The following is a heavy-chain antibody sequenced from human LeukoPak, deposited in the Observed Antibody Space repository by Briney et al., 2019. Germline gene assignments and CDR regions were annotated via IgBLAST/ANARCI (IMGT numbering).Heavy chain of an antibody. CDR1: GGSFSGYY. D-gene: IGHD2-2*01. CDR2: INHSGST. CDR3: ARARTVPAATDY. Sequence: SETLSLTCAVYGGSFSGYYWSWIRQPPGKGLEWIGEINHSGSTNYNPSLKSRVTLSVDTSKNQFPLNLSSVPAADTAVYYCARARTVPAATDYWGQGTLVTVSS. J-gene: IGHJ4*02. V-gene: IGHV4-34*01.